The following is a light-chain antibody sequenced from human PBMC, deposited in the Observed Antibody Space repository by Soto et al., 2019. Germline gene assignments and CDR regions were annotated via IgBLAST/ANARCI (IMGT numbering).Light chain of an antibody. CDR3: QQYGNSPGT. CDR2: GAS. J-gene: IGKJ1*01. V-gene: IGKV3-20*01. Sequence: EIVLTQSPGTLSLSPGEIATLSFSASQSVINNYLAWYQQKPGQAPRLLIYGASTRATGIPDRFSGSGSGTDFTLTISRLEPGDFAVYYCQQYGNSPGTFGQGTKVDIK. CDR1: QSVINNY.